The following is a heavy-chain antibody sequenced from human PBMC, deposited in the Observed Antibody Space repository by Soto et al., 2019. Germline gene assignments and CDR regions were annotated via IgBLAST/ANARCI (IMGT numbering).Heavy chain of an antibody. D-gene: IGHD2-15*01. CDR2: IYYSGST. V-gene: IGHV4-59*01. CDR1: GGSISSYY. J-gene: IGHJ4*02. CDR3: ARAGYCSGGSCYPPPFAY. Sequence: SETLSLTCTVSGGSISSYYWSWIRQPPGKGLEWIGYIYYSGSTNYNPSLKSRVTISVDTSKNQFSLKLSSVTAADTAVYYCARAGYCSGGSCYPPPFAYWGQGTLVTVSS.